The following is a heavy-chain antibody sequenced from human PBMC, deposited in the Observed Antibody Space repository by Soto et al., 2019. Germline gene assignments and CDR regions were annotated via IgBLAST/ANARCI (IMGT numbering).Heavy chain of an antibody. D-gene: IGHD2-8*01. V-gene: IGHV3-15*05. CDR1: GVQCGDAW. J-gene: IGHJ4*01. CDR3: TTDAYSTIIQARFDY. CDR2: IKGKALGETK. Sequence: RLSWGGSGVQCGDAWRSRVRHVPGKVREWVGRIKGKALGETKEFAAPDRGRFAITRDDSRNVAYMQMNSLYTDDTGVYYCTTDAYSTIIQARFDYRGHGTLLTLPS.